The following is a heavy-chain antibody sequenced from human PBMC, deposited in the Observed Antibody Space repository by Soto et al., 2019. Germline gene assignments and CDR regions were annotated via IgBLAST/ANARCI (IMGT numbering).Heavy chain of an antibody. V-gene: IGHV4-34*01. CDR3: ARAPSLLRYFDWLSSHYYGMDV. CDR2: INHSGST. J-gene: IGHJ6*02. CDR1: GGSLSGYY. D-gene: IGHD3-9*01. Sequence: QVQLQQWGAGLLKPSETLSLTCAVYGGSLSGYYWSWIRQPPGKGLEWIGEINHSGSTNYNPSLKSRVTISVDTSKNQFSLKLSSVTAADTAVYYCARAPSLLRYFDWLSSHYYGMDVWGQGTTVTVSS.